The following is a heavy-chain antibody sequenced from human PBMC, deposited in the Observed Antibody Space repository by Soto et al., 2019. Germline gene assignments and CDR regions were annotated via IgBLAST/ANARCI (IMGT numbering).Heavy chain of an antibody. J-gene: IGHJ6*03. V-gene: IGHV3-9*01. Sequence: EVQLVESGGGLVQPGRSLRLSCAASGFKFEDYAMHWVRQAPGKGLEWVSGISWNSGNVAYADSVKGRFTISRDNAKNSLYLQMISLRAEDTALYYCANDISGDYYYYFMDVWGEGTTVTVSS. D-gene: IGHD4-17*01. CDR2: ISWNSGNV. CDR3: ANDISGDYYYYFMDV. CDR1: GFKFEDYA.